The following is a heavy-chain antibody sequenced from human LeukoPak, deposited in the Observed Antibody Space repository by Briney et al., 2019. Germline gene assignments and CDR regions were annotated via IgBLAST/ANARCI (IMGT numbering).Heavy chain of an antibody. CDR1: GYSLTSYW. D-gene: IGHD3-9*01. CDR3: ARHTSDRYFEYIDY. CDR2: IYPGDSDT. J-gene: IGHJ4*02. Sequence: GESLKISCKGSGYSLTSYWIGCVRQMPGKGLEWMGIIYPGDSDTRYSPSFQGQVTISADKSISTAFLQWSSLKASDTAMYYCARHTSDRYFEYIDYWGQGTLVTVSS. V-gene: IGHV5-51*01.